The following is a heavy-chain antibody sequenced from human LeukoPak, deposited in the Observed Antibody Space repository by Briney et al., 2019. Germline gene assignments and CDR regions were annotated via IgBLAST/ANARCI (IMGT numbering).Heavy chain of an antibody. CDR3: ARDQGPYY. V-gene: IGHV3-74*01. CDR1: KFTFSHYG. Sequence: GGSLRLSCAASKFTFSHYGMHWVRQAPGEGLVWVSRINTDGSGTRYADSVKGRFTISRDNAKNTLYLQMNSLRAEDTAVYYCARDQGPYYWGQGTLVTVSS. CDR2: INTDGSGT. J-gene: IGHJ4*02.